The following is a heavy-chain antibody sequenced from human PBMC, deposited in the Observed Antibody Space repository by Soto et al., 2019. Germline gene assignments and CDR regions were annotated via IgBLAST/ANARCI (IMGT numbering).Heavy chain of an antibody. J-gene: IGHJ5*02. CDR2: ISGSGGST. D-gene: IGHD2-2*01. V-gene: IGHV3-23*01. CDR3: AKGRDIVVVPAGPNWFDP. CDR1: GFTFSSYA. Sequence: GGSLRLSCAASGFTFSSYAMSWVRQAPGKGLEWVSAISGSGGSTYYADSVKGRFTISRDNSKNTLYLQMNSLRAEDKAVYYFAKGRDIVVVPAGPNWFDPWGQGTLVTVSS.